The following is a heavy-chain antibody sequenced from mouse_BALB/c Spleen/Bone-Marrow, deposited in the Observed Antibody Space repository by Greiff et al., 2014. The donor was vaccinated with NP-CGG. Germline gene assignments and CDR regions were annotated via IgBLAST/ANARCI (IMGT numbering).Heavy chain of an antibody. CDR3: ARGRFAY. V-gene: IGHV1-7*01. CDR1: GYTFTSYW. CDR2: INPSTGYT. J-gene: IGHJ3*01. Sequence: QVQLKESGAELAKPGASVKMSRKASGYTFTSYWMHWVKQRPGQGLEWIGYINPSTGYTEYNQKFKDKATLTADKSSSTAYMQLSSLTSEDSAVYFCARGRFAYWGQGTLVTVSA.